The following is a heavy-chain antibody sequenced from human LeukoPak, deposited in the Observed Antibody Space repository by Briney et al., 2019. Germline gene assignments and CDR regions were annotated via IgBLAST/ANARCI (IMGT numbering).Heavy chain of an antibody. D-gene: IGHD3-16*01. CDR2: IYYSGST. J-gene: IGHJ3*02. CDR3: TPGPGGAFDI. Sequence: SETLSLTCTVSGGSISSSSYYWGWIRQPPGKGLEWIGSIYYSGSTYYNPSLKSRVTISVDTSKNQFSLKLSSVTAADTAVYYCTPGPGGAFDIWGRGTMVTVSS. CDR1: GGSISSSSYY. V-gene: IGHV4-39*01.